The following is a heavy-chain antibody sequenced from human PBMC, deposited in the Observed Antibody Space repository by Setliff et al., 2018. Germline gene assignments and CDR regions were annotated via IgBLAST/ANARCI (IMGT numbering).Heavy chain of an antibody. J-gene: IGHJ6*03. V-gene: IGHV4-4*07. CDR2: IYASWST. CDR1: GGSISTNY. CDR3: ARAISGWYSAHYYYMDV. Sequence: SETLSLTCTVSGGSISTNYWSWIRQPAGKGPEWIGHIYASWSTNYNPSLKSRVTISVDTSKNQFSLKVTSVTAADTAVYYCARAISGWYSAHYYYMDVWGKGTAVTVSS. D-gene: IGHD6-19*01.